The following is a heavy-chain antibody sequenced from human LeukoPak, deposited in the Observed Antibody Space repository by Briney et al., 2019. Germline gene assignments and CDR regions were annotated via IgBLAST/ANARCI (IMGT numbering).Heavy chain of an antibody. CDR2: ISGIGSTI. D-gene: IGHD3-10*02. CDR1: GFTFISYE. V-gene: IGHV3-48*03. Sequence: GGSLRLSFVASGFTFISYERNGVRQAPGKGREWVSYISGIGSTIYYADSVKGRFTISRDNAKNSLYLQMNSLRAEDTAVYYCAELGITMVGGVWGKGTTVTISS. CDR3: AELGITMVGGV. J-gene: IGHJ6*04.